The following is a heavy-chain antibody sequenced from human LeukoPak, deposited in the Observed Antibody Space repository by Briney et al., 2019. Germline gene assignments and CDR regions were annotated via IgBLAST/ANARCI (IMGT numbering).Heavy chain of an antibody. Sequence: SCKVTGYTLTELSMHWVRQAPGKGLEWVSVIYSGGSTYYADSVKGRFTISRDNSKNTLYLQMNSLRAEDTAVYYCARENNWNDDAFDIWGQGTMVTVSS. CDR1: GYTLTELS. V-gene: IGHV3-53*01. CDR3: ARENNWNDDAFDI. D-gene: IGHD1-20*01. J-gene: IGHJ3*02. CDR2: IYSGGST.